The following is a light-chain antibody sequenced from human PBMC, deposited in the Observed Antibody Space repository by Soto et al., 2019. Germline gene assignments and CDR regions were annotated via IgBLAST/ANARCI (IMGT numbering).Light chain of an antibody. CDR2: GAS. J-gene: IGKJ2*01. CDR3: QQSYRTPHT. CDR1: QSVSSTY. Sequence: EIVLTQSPGTLSLSPGERATLSCRASQSVSSTYLAWYQQKPGQAPRLLFYGASSRATDIPDRFSGSGSGTDFTLTISRLEPEDFATYYCQQSYRTPHTFGQGTKLETK. V-gene: IGKV3-20*01.